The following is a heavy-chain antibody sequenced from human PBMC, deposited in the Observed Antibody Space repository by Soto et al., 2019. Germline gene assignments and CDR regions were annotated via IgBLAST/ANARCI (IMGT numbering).Heavy chain of an antibody. CDR1: GGSISSGDYY. D-gene: IGHD3-10*01. Sequence: LSGTLSLTCTVSGGSISSGDYYWSWIRQPPGKGLEWIGYIYYSGGTYYNPSLKSRVTISVDTSKNQFSLKLSSVTAADTAVYYCARYYYVPGSYKWFDPWCQGTLVTVSS. CDR2: IYYSGGT. V-gene: IGHV4-30-4*01. CDR3: ARYYYVPGSYKWFDP. J-gene: IGHJ5*02.